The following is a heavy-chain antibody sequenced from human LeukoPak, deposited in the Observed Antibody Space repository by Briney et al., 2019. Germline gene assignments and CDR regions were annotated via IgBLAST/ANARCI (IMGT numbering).Heavy chain of an antibody. Sequence: GGSLRLSCAASGFTFSSYSMNWVRQAPGKGLEWASSISSSSSYIYYADSVKGRFTISRDNAKNSLYLQMNSLRAEDTAVYYCASGGSSWYPGWYFDLWGRGTLVTVSS. V-gene: IGHV3-21*01. CDR2: ISSSSSYI. CDR3: ASGGSSWYPGWYFDL. D-gene: IGHD6-13*01. CDR1: GFTFSSYS. J-gene: IGHJ2*01.